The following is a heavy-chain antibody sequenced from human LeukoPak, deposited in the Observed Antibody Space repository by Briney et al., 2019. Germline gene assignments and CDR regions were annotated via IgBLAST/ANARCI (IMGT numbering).Heavy chain of an antibody. D-gene: IGHD2-15*01. Sequence: ETLSLTCTVSGYSISSGYYWGWIRQPPGKGLEWIGSIHHSGSTYYNPSLKSRVTISVDTSKNLFSLNMSSVTAADTAVYYCARLIYCSGGNCNLGYFDYWGQGTLVTVSS. CDR1: GYSISSGYY. J-gene: IGHJ4*02. CDR3: ARLIYCSGGNCNLGYFDY. V-gene: IGHV4-38-2*02. CDR2: IHHSGST.